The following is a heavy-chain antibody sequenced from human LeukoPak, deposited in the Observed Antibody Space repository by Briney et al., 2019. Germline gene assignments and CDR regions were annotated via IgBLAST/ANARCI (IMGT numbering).Heavy chain of an antibody. Sequence: PGGSLRLSCAASGFTFSSYEMNWVRQAPGKGLEWVSYISSSGSTIYYADSVKGRFTISRDNAKNSLYLQMNSLRAEDTAVYYCARVLYYYGSGSHFDYWGQGTLVTVSS. V-gene: IGHV3-48*03. CDR3: ARVLYYYGSGSHFDY. CDR2: ISSSGSTI. D-gene: IGHD3-10*01. J-gene: IGHJ4*02. CDR1: GFTFSSYE.